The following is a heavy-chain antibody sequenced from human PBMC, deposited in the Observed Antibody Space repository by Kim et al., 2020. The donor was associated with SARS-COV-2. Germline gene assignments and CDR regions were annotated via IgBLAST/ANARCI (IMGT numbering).Heavy chain of an antibody. CDR2: MNPNSGNT. D-gene: IGHD6-13*01. Sequence: ASVKVSCKASGYTFTSYDINWVRQATGQGLEWMGWMNPNSGNTGYAQKFQGRVTMTRNTSISTAYMELSSLRSEDTAVYYCARAHLSYSSSWYYFDYWGKGTLVTVSS. J-gene: IGHJ4*02. CDR3: ARAHLSYSSSWYYFDY. V-gene: IGHV1-8*01. CDR1: GYTFTSYD.